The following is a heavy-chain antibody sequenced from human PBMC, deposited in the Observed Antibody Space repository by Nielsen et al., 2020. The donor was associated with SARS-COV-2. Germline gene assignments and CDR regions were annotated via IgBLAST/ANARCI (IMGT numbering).Heavy chain of an antibody. CDR1: GYNFNNYW. V-gene: IGHV5-10-1*01. CDR2: IDPSDSYT. Sequence: ESLKISCQASGYNFNNYWITWVRQVPGKGLEWRGRIDPSDSYTNYSPSFQGHVTMSTDKSIATAYLQWSSLRASDTAMYYCARRSSTSHNYWFDPWGQGTLVTVSS. CDR3: ARRSSTSHNYWFDP. J-gene: IGHJ5*02. D-gene: IGHD2-2*01.